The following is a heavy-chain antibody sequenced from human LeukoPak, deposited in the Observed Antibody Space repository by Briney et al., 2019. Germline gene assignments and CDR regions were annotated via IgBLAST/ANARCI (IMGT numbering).Heavy chain of an antibody. CDR3: TRDRGTYSWFDL. V-gene: IGHV3-73*01. D-gene: IGHD1-26*01. Sequence: GGSLRLFCAASGFTFCGSAVHWVRQSSGKGLEWVGHIDKKDNLYATAYAVSVQGSFTISRDDSKDTAFLHMDSLKTEDTALYYCTRDRGTYSWFDLWGQGTLVTVYS. J-gene: IGHJ5*02. CDR2: IDKKDNLYAT. CDR1: GFTFCGSA.